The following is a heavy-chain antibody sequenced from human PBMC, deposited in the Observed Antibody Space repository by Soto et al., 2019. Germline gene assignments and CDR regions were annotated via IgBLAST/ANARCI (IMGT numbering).Heavy chain of an antibody. J-gene: IGHJ5*02. D-gene: IGHD6-13*01. CDR2: IYYSGST. CDR1: GVSISSYY. CDR3: ARSRIEAAGTVYH. Sequence: PSETLSLTCTVSGVSISSYYWSWIRQPPGKGLEWIGYIYYSGSTNYNPSLKSRVTISVDTSKNQFSLKLSSVTAADTAVYYCARSRIEAAGTVYHWGQGTLVTVSS. V-gene: IGHV4-59*08.